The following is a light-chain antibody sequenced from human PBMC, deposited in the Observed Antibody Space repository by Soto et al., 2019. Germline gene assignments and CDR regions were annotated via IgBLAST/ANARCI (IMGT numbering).Light chain of an antibody. J-gene: IGLJ3*02. CDR3: TSYVGSDIWV. V-gene: IGLV2-8*01. CDR1: SSDVGAYKY. CDR2: EVS. Sequence: QAVVTQPPSASGSPGQSVTISCTGTSSDVGAYKYVSWYQQYPGKAPKLMIYEVSKRPSGVPDRFSGSKSGNTASLTVSGLQAEEDADYYCTSYVGSDIWVFGGGTKPTVL.